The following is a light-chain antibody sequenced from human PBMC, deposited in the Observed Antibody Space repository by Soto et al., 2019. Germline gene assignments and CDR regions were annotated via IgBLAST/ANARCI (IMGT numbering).Light chain of an antibody. V-gene: IGKV3-15*01. CDR2: HAS. CDR1: QRVGVN. Sequence: EIVMTQSPASLSLSPGETDTLSCRASQRVGVNLAWYQQKPGQAPRLLIYHASTRATGVPARFSGSGSGTDFTLTISSLQSEDIAFFYCQQYDSWPRTFGQGTKVEIK. CDR3: QQYDSWPRT. J-gene: IGKJ1*01.